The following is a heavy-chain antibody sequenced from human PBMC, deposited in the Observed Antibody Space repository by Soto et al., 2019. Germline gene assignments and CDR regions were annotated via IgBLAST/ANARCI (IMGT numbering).Heavy chain of an antibody. J-gene: IGHJ6*02. D-gene: IGHD3-3*01. CDR3: ASVPYYDFWRGYYSPLYYYGMEV. V-gene: IGHV3-33*01. CDR1: GFTFSSYG. Sequence: PWGSLRLSCAASGFTFSSYGMHWVRQAPGKGLEWVAVIWYDGSNKYYADSVKGRFTISRDNSKNTLYLQMNSLRAEDTAVYYCASVPYYDFWRGYYSPLYYYGMEVWGQGTTVTVSS. CDR2: IWYDGSNK.